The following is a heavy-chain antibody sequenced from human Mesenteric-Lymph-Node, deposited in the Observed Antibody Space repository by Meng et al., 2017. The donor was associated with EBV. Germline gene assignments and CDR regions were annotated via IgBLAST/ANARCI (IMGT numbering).Heavy chain of an antibody. CDR3: ARADSSGPWHFDY. CDR2: IYHNGNT. V-gene: IGHV4-4*02. Sequence: QVRVQESGPGLVKPSGTLSLTCAVSSGSISSSNWWSWVRQPPGKGLEWIGEIYHNGNTNYNPSLKSRVTISVDKSKNQFSLKLNSVTAADTAVYYCARADSSGPWHFDYWGQGTLVTVSS. D-gene: IGHD3-22*01. J-gene: IGHJ4*02. CDR1: SGSISSSNW.